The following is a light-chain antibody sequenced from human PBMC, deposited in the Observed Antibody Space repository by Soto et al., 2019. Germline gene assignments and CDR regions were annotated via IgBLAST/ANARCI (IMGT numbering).Light chain of an antibody. CDR1: QSVGSS. CDR2: GAT. Sequence: ETVMTQSPATLSVSPGEGATLSCRASQSVGSSLAWYQHKPGQAPRLLIYGATTRATGIPARFSGSGYGAEFTLTINSLQSEDFALYYCRQYSNGPRTFGQGTKVDIK. V-gene: IGKV3-15*01. CDR3: RQYSNGPRT. J-gene: IGKJ1*01.